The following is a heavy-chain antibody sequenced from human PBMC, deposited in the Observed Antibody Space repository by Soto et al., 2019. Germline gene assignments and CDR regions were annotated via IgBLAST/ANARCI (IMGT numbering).Heavy chain of an antibody. J-gene: IGHJ5*02. CDR1: GGSISSSSYY. V-gene: IGHV4-39*01. CDR2: IYYSGST. Sequence: QLQLQESGPGLVKPSETLSLTCTVSGGSISSSSYYWGWIRQPPGKGLEWIGSIYYSGSTYYNPSLKSRVTISVDTSKNQFSLKLSSVTAADTAVYYCARRDIVLMVLAPWGQGTLVTVSS. CDR3: ARRDIVLMVLAP. D-gene: IGHD2-8*01.